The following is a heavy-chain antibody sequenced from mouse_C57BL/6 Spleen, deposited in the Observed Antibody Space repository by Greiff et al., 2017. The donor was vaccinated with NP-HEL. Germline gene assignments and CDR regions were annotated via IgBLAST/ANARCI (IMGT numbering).Heavy chain of an antibody. D-gene: IGHD1-1*01. CDR3: ARCYDGSSGYFDY. J-gene: IGHJ2*01. CDR2: IYPGSGNT. V-gene: IGHV1-76*01. Sequence: QVQLQQSGAELVRPGASVKLSCKASGYTFTDYYINWVKQRPGQGLEWIARIYPGSGNTYYNEKFKGKATLTAEKSSSTAYMQLSSLTSEDSAVYFCARCYDGSSGYFDYWGQGTTLTVSS. CDR1: GYTFTDYY.